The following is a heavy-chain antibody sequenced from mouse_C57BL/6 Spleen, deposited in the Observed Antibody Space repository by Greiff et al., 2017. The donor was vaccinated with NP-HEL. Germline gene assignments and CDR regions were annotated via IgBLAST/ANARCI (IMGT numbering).Heavy chain of an antibody. J-gene: IGHJ2*01. CDR1: GYSFTDYN. CDR3: ARGVIYYDYLYFDD. V-gene: IGHV1-22*01. Sequence: VQLQQSGPELVKPGASVKMSCKASGYSFTDYNMHWVKQSHGKSLEWIGYINPNNGGTSYNQKFTGKATLTVNKYSSTAYMELRSLTSEDSAVYYCARGVIYYDYLYFDDWGQGTTLTVSS. D-gene: IGHD2-4*01. CDR2: INPNNGGT.